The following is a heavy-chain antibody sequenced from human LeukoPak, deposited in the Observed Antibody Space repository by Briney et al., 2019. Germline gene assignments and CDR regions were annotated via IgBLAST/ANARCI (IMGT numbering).Heavy chain of an antibody. J-gene: IGHJ6*02. Sequence: SGPVLVKPTETLTLTCTVSGFSLSNARMGVSWIRQPPGKALEWLAHIFSNDEKSYSTSLKSRLTISKDTSKSQVVLTMTNMDPVDTATYYCARINYYDSSGLKPLYGMDVWGQGTTVTVSS. D-gene: IGHD3-22*01. V-gene: IGHV2-26*01. CDR1: GFSLSNARMG. CDR2: IFSNDEK. CDR3: ARINYYDSSGLKPLYGMDV.